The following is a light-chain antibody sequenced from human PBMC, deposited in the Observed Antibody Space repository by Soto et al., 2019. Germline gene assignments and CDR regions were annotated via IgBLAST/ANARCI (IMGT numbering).Light chain of an antibody. CDR2: GNS. Sequence: QPVLTQPPSVSGAPGQRVTISCTGSSSNIGAGYDVHWYQQLPGTAPKLLIYGNSNRPSGVPDRFSGSKSGTSASLAITGLQAEDEADYYCQSYDSSLSGAWFGGGTQLTVL. V-gene: IGLV1-40*01. J-gene: IGLJ3*02. CDR1: SSNIGAGYD. CDR3: QSYDSSLSGAW.